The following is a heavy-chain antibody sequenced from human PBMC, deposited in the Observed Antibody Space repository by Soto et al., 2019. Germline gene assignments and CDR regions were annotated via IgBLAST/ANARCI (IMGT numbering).Heavy chain of an antibody. J-gene: IGHJ4*02. Sequence: QVQLVQSGAEEKKPGASVKVSCKASGYTFTSYAMHWVRQAPGQRLEWMGWINAGNGNTKYSQKCQGRAPSTRDTSASTAYMELSSLRSEDTAVYYCARDVAAADYWGQGTLVTVSS. D-gene: IGHD6-13*01. CDR2: INAGNGNT. CDR1: GYTFTSYA. CDR3: ARDVAAADY. V-gene: IGHV1-3*05.